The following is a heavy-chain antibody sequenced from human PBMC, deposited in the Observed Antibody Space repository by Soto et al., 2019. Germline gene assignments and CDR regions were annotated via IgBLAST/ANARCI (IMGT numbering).Heavy chain of an antibody. Sequence: PCRAASACPFLSDGLHCVRQAPGKGLEWVAVISYDGSNKYYADSVKGRFTISRDNSKNTLYLQMNSLRAEDTAVYYCAKDIVVVPAARGDAFDIWGQGTMVTVSS. CDR3: AKDIVVVPAARGDAFDI. J-gene: IGHJ3*02. V-gene: IGHV3-30*18. CDR2: ISYDGSNK. CDR1: ACPFLSDG. D-gene: IGHD2-2*01.